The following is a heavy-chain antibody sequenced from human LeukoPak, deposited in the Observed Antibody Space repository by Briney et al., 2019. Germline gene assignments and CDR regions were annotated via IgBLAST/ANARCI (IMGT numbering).Heavy chain of an antibody. V-gene: IGHV1-69*05. J-gene: IGHJ4*02. CDR2: IIPIFGTA. Sequence: SVNVSCKASGGTFSSYAISCVRQAPAQGLEWVGGIIPIFGTANYAQKFQGRVTIATDESTSTAYMELSSLRSEDTAVYYCARGTAMVAAIDWGQGTLVTVSS. CDR1: GGTFSSYA. CDR3: ARGTAMVAAID. D-gene: IGHD2-15*01.